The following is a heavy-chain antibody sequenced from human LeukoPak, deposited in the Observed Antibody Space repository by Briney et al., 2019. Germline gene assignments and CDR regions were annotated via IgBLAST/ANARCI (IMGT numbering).Heavy chain of an antibody. J-gene: IGHJ4*02. D-gene: IGHD2-21*02. CDR3: ARSLGDSYLSDY. V-gene: IGHV3-21*01. CDR2: ISSIRNYI. CDR1: KFTFSDYS. Sequence: GGSLRLSCAASKFTFSDYSMSWVRQAPGKGLEWVSSISSIRNYIYYADSVKGRFTVSRDNAKNSLYLQMNSLRAEDTAVYYRARSLGDSYLSDYWGQGTLVTVSS.